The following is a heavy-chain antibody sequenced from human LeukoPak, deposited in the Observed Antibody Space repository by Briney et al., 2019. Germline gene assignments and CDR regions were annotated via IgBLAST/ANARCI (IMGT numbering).Heavy chain of an antibody. D-gene: IGHD3-22*01. CDR2: INPNSGGT. CDR1: GYTFTGYY. CDR3: ARSPDYYDSSGYFDY. Sequence: ASVKVSCKASGYTFTGYYMHWVRQAPGQGLEWMGWINPNSGGTNYEQKFQGRVTMTRDTSISTAYMELSSLRSEDTAVYYCARSPDYYDSSGYFDYWGQGTLVTVSS. V-gene: IGHV1-2*02. J-gene: IGHJ4*02.